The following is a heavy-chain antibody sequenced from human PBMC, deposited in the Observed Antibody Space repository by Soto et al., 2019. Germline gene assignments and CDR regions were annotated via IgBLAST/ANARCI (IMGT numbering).Heavy chain of an antibody. J-gene: IGHJ4*02. D-gene: IGHD1-26*01. CDR1: GGSISSSSYY. CDR2: IYYSGST. CDR3: ARHDGSSNFDY. V-gene: IGHV4-39*01. Sequence: SETVSLTCTVSGGSISSSSYYWGWIRQPPGKGLEWIGSIYYSGSTYYNRSLKSRVTISVDTSKNQFSLKLSSVTAADTAVYYCARHDGSSNFDYWGQGTLVTV.